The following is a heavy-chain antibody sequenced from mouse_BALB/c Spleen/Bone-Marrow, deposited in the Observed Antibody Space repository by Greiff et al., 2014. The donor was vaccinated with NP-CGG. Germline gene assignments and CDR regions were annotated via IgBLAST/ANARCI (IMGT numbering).Heavy chain of an antibody. V-gene: IGHV1-69*01. CDR1: GYTFTDNW. D-gene: IGHD2-4*01. CDR3: ARGGHDFSLDY. J-gene: IGHJ4*01. CDR2: IDTSDSYT. Sequence: QVQLKESGAELGMPGASVKMSCKASGYTFTDNWIYWVKQRPGQGLEWIGVIDTSDSYTNFNQKFMGKASLTVDASSSTAYMQVSSLTSDDSAVYYCARGGHDFSLDYWGQGTSVTVSS.